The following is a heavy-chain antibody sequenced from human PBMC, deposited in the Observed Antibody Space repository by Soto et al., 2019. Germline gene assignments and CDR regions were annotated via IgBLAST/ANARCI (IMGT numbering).Heavy chain of an antibody. CDR3: AKPSLGYYDTRYWYFDL. J-gene: IGHJ2*01. CDR2: ITSAGASA. Sequence: EVQLLESGGGLVQPGGSVRPSCVASGFTFRSYPMNWVRQAPGKGLEWVSGITSAGASAYYADSVKGRFTISRDNSKNTLYLQMNSLRADDTAVYYCAKPSLGYYDTRYWYFDLWGRGTLVTVSS. CDR1: GFTFRSYP. D-gene: IGHD3-22*01. V-gene: IGHV3-23*01.